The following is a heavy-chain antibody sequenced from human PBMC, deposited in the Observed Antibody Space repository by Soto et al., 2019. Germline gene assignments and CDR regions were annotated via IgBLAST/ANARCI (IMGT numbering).Heavy chain of an antibody. D-gene: IGHD4-17*01. CDR1: GFTFTNYG. CDR3: ARVTNEIQITPY. J-gene: IGHJ4*02. V-gene: IGHV1-18*01. Sequence: QVQLVQSGAEVKKPGASVKVSCKASGFTFTNYGISWVRQAPGQGLEWMGWISAYNGNTNYAQKLQGRGTMTTDTSTSTANMELRSLRSDDTAVYYCARVTNEIQITPYWGQGTLVTVSS. CDR2: ISAYNGNT.